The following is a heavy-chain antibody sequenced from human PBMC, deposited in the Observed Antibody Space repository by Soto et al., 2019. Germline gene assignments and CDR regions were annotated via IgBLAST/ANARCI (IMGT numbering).Heavy chain of an antibody. CDR3: AHRRSVTVSTARGIFDD. CDR1: GFSLTTSGVG. J-gene: IGHJ4*02. Sequence: QITLRESGPTLVKPTQTLTLTCTFSGFSLTTSGVGVGWIRQPPGKALEWLAHIYWDDDRRYTPSLKNRLTIDRDTSKNQVVLTMTNMDPVDTATYYCAHRRSVTVSTARGIFDDWGQGTLVTVSA. CDR2: IYWDDDR. D-gene: IGHD3-3*01. V-gene: IGHV2-5*02.